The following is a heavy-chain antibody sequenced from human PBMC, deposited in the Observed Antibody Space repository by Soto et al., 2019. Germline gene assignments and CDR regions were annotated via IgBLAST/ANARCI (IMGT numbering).Heavy chain of an antibody. J-gene: IGHJ5*02. D-gene: IGHD3-3*01. V-gene: IGHV3-30*18. CDR3: AKDRHLTIFGVGNNWFDP. Sequence: GGSLRLSCAASGFTFSSYGMHWVRQAPGKGLEWVAVISYDGSNKYYADSVKGRFTISRDNSKNTLYLQMNSLRAEDTAVYYCAKDRHLTIFGVGNNWFDPWGQGTLVTVSS. CDR1: GFTFSSYG. CDR2: ISYDGSNK.